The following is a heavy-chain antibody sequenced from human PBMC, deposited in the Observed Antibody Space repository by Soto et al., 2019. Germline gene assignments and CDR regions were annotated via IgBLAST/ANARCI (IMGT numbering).Heavy chain of an antibody. V-gene: IGHV3-7*03. D-gene: IGHD2-15*01. CDR1: GFTFSSNW. CDR2: IKQDGSEK. CDR3: ARDLGYCSGGTCYTVLDY. Sequence: PWGSLRLSCAASGFTFSSNWMNWVRQAPGKGPEWVANIKQDGSEKYYVDSVKGRFTISRDNAENSLLLQMNSLRVEDTAVYYCARDLGYCSGGTCYTVLDYWGQGALVTVSS. J-gene: IGHJ4*02.